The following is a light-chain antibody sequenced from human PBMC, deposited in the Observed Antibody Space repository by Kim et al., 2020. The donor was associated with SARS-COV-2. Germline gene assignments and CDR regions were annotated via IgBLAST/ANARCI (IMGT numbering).Light chain of an antibody. CDR2: RAS. CDR1: QSVYGNY. J-gene: IGKJ2*01. CDR3: QQYGSSPPYT. Sequence: PWERATLSCRASQSVYGNYLAWFQQKPGQAPRLLIYRASSRATDIPDRFSGSGSETDFTLTISRLEPEDFAVYYCQQYGSSPPYTFGQGTKLEI. V-gene: IGKV3-20*01.